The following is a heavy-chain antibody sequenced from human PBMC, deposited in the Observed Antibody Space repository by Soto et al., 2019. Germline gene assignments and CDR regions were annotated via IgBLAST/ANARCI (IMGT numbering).Heavy chain of an antibody. CDR2: ISSSSSYI. CDR3: ARDGMAYCGGDCYSFDY. D-gene: IGHD2-21*02. J-gene: IGHJ4*02. V-gene: IGHV3-21*01. Sequence: GGSLRLSCAASGFTFSSYSMNWVRQAPGKGLEWVSSISSSSSYIYYADSVKGRFTISRDNAKNSLYLQMNSLRAEDTAVYYCARDGMAYCGGDCYSFDYWGQGTLVTVSS. CDR1: GFTFSSYS.